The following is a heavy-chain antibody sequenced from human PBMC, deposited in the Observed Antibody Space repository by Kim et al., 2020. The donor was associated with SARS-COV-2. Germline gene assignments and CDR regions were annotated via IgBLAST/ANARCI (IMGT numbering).Heavy chain of an antibody. J-gene: IGHJ6*02. D-gene: IGHD2-15*01. CDR1: GFSFNSSA. CDR3: ARGKSHESMRLSDYSKGMDV. CDR2: ISYDGRNK. V-gene: IGHV3-30*04. Sequence: GGSLRLSCAASGFSFNSSAMNWVRQAPGKGLEWVALISYDGRNKYYADSVKGRFTISRDNSKNTLYLQMNSLRAEDTAVYYCARGKSHESMRLSDYSKGMDVWGQGTTVTVSS.